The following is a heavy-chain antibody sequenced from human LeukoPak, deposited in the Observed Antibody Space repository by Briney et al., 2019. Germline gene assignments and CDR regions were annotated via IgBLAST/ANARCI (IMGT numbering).Heavy chain of an antibody. CDR3: ARTGDTAMGADWFDP. CDR1: GYSFTSYW. Sequence: GESLKISCKGSGYSFTSYWIGWVRQMPGKGLEWIGIIYPGDSDTRYSPSFQCQVTISADQSISPAYVQWSSLKASDTAMYHCARTGDTAMGADWFDPWGQGTLVTVSS. V-gene: IGHV5-51*01. D-gene: IGHD5-18*01. J-gene: IGHJ5*02. CDR2: IYPGDSDT.